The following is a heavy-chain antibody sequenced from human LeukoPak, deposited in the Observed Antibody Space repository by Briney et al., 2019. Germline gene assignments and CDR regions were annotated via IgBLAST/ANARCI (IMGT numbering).Heavy chain of an antibody. V-gene: IGHV3-30*02. CDR3: ARRTALEQYFDY. CDR2: IRYDGNNK. J-gene: IGHJ4*02. Sequence: PGGSLRLSCAASGFTFSRYGMHWVRQAPGKGLEWVTYIRYDGNNKYNADSVKGRFTISRDNSKNTLYLQMNSMRADDTAVYYCARRTALEQYFDYWGQGTLVTVSS. D-gene: IGHD1/OR15-1a*01. CDR1: GFTFSRYG.